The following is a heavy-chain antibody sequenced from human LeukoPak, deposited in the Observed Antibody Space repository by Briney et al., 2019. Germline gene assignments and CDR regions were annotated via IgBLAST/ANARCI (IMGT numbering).Heavy chain of an antibody. J-gene: IGHJ4*02. CDR2: IYYSGST. D-gene: IGHD2-21*01. V-gene: IGHV4-61*02. Sequence: SQTLSLTCTVSGGSISSGSYYWSWIRQPAGKGLEWIGRIYYSGSTYYNPSLKSRVTISVDTSKNQFSLKLSSVTAADTAVYYCARHPFVVVINYWGQGTLVTVSS. CDR1: GGSISSGSYY. CDR3: ARHPFVVVINY.